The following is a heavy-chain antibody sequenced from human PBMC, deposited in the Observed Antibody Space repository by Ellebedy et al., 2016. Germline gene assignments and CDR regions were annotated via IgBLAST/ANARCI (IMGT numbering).Heavy chain of an antibody. V-gene: IGHV3-11*04. Sequence: GGSLRLSCAASGFTFSDYYMSWMRQAPGKGLEWVSYISYSSGTLYYADSVEDRFTVSRDNAKMSVYLQMNSLAAEDTAVYYCARGAYTGGWYPDYFDFWGQGTLVTVSS. J-gene: IGHJ4*02. CDR3: ARGAYTGGWYPDYFDF. D-gene: IGHD6-19*01. CDR2: ISYSSGTL. CDR1: GFTFSDYY.